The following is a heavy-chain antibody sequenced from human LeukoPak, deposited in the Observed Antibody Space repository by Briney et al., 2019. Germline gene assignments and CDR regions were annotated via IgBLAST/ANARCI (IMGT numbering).Heavy chain of an antibody. CDR2: ISGSSYI. CDR1: GFTFSSYS. V-gene: IGHV3-21*01. CDR3: LAMVDAFDI. J-gene: IGHJ3*02. D-gene: IGHD5-18*01. Sequence: GGSLKLSCAASGFTFSSYSMNWVRQAPGKGLEWVSSISGSSYIYYSDSVKGRFTISRDNAKNSLYLQMNSLRAEDTAVYYCLAMVDAFDIWGQGTMVTVSS.